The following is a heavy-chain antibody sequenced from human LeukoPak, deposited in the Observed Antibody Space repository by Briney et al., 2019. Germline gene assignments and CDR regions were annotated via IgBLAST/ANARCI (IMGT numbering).Heavy chain of an antibody. D-gene: IGHD2-2*01. V-gene: IGHV3-30*04. J-gene: IGHJ4*02. CDR2: IPYDGSQN. Sequence: GGSLRLSCAASDFPFIGYTMHWVGQAPGKGLEWVAGIPYDGSQNSYADSVKGRFSISRDNSKSALYLQLSSLRPEDTAVYYCTREGRFKAQHLFDYWGQGTMVTVSS. CDR3: TREGRFKAQHLFDY. CDR1: DFPFIGYT.